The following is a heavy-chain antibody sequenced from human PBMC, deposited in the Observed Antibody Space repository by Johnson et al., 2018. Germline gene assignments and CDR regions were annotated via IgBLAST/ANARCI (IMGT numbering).Heavy chain of an antibody. V-gene: IGHV1-8*01. CDR3: ARGGRDGRHYYYYMDV. CDR2: MSPNSGKT. J-gene: IGHJ6*03. Sequence: QVQLVQSGAEVKKPGASVKVSCKASGYTFTSHDINWVRQATGQGLEWMGWMSPNSGKTGYAQKFQGRVSMTRNTSTSTAYMELSSLRSADTAVDYCARGGRDGRHYYYYMDVWGKGTTVTVSS. CDR1: GYTFTSHD.